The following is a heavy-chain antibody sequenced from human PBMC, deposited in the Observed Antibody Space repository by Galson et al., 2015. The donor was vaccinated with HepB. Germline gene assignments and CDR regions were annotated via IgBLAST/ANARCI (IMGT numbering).Heavy chain of an antibody. CDR2: IDPSDSYT. CDR1: GYSFTSYW. V-gene: IGHV5-10-1*01. CDR3: ARHPKGYCTNGVCPFDY. Sequence: QSGAEVKKPGESLRISCKGSGYSFTSYWISWVRQMPGKGLEWMGRIDPSDSYTNYSPSFQGHVTISADKSISTAYLQWSSLKASDTAMYYCARHPKGYCTNGVCPFDYWGQGTLVTVSS. J-gene: IGHJ4*02. D-gene: IGHD2-8*01.